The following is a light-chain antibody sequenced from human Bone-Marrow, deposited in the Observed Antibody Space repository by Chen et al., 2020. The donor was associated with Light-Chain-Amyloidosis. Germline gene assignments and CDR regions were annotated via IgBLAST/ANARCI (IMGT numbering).Light chain of an antibody. CDR1: ALSKQY. CDR3: QSTDATGSYVV. CDR2: DDN. J-gene: IGLJ2*01. Sequence: YEPTQPPSVSVAPGQTARITCSGDALSKQYAYWYQQRPGQAPVLVIFDDNKRPSGIPERFSGSSSGKTLSLTISGVQAEDEADYYCQSTDATGSYVVFGGGTKLTVL. V-gene: IGLV3-25*03.